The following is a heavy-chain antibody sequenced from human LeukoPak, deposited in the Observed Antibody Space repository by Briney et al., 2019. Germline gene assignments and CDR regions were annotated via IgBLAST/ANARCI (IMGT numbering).Heavy chain of an antibody. CDR2: MNPNSGNT. J-gene: IGHJ5*02. Sequence: GASVKVSCKASGYTFTSYDINWVRQATGQGLEWMGWMNPNSGNTGYAQKFQGRVTITRNTSISTAYMELSSLRSEDTAVYYCARGRSSWRVFDYYGSRNNWFDPWGQGTLVTVSS. CDR3: ARGRSSWRVFDYYGSRNNWFDP. D-gene: IGHD3-10*01. CDR1: GYTFTSYD. V-gene: IGHV1-8*03.